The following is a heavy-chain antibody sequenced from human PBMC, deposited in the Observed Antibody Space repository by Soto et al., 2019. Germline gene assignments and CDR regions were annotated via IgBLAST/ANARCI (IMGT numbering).Heavy chain of an antibody. D-gene: IGHD5-12*01. CDR3: ARGRVDIVAN. Sequence: SETLSLTCTVSGGSISSGGYYWSWIRQHPGKGLEWIGYIYYSGSTYYNPSLKSRVTKSVDTSKNQFSLKLSSVTAADTAVYYCARGRVDIVANWGQGTLVTVSS. CDR1: GGSISSGGYY. J-gene: IGHJ4*02. CDR2: IYYSGST. V-gene: IGHV4-31*03.